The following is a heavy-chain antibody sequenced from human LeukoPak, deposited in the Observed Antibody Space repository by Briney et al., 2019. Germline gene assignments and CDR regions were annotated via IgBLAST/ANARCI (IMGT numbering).Heavy chain of an antibody. D-gene: IGHD1-7*01. CDR1: GFTFSSYA. CDR3: ARVANNWNYY. Sequence: PGGSLRLSCAASGFTFSSYAMSWVRQAPGKGLEWVSAISGSGGSTYYADSVKGRFTISRDNAKNSLSLQMNSLRAEDTAVYYCARVANNWNYYWGQGTLVTVSS. V-gene: IGHV3-23*01. J-gene: IGHJ4*02. CDR2: ISGSGGST.